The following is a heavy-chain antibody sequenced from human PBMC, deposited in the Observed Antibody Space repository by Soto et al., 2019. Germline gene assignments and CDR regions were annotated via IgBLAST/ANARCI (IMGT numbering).Heavy chain of an antibody. Sequence: QITLKESGPTLVKPTQTLTLTCTFSGFSLTTREVGVGWIRQPPGKALEWLALIYWDDDKRYRASLKSRLTIAKESSKNLVIPVMTDMDPEDTSTYYCAQRAYLYCSGSYYTHWGQGILVTVSS. CDR1: GFSLTTREVG. CDR3: AQRAYLYCSGSYYTH. J-gene: IGHJ4*02. V-gene: IGHV2-5*02. D-gene: IGHD3-10*01. CDR2: IYWDDDK.